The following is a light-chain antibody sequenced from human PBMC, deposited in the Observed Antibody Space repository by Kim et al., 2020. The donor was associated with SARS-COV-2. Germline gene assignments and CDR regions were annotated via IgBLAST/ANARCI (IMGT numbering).Light chain of an antibody. Sequence: DIQMTQSPSSLSASVGDRVTITCQACQDISNYLNWYQQKPGKAPKLLIYDASSLETGVPPGYSGSGSGTDFTFTINSLQPEDIATYYCQQYDNLPFTFGPGTKVDIK. CDR3: QQYDNLPFT. J-gene: IGKJ3*01. CDR1: QDISNY. V-gene: IGKV1-33*01. CDR2: DAS.